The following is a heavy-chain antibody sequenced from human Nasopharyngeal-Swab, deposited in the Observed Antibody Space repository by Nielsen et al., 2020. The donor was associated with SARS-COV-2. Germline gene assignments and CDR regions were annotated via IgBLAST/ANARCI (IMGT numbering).Heavy chain of an antibody. J-gene: IGHJ5*02. CDR1: GGSISSYY. CDR2: FFHSGGT. CDR3: ARKASSSWYSGWFDP. V-gene: IGHV4-59*13. Sequence: SETRSLTCSVSGGSISSYYWNWIRQSPGKGLEWIGYFFHSGGTNYNPSFKSRVTISIDTSNNQVSLKLSSVTAADTAVYYCARKASSSWYSGWFDPWGQGTLVTVSS. D-gene: IGHD6-13*01.